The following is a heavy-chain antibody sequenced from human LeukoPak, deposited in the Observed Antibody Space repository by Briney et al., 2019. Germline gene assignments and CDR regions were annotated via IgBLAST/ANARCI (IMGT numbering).Heavy chain of an antibody. CDR3: ARGFVDIVTTAVVYWFDP. Sequence: GASVKVSCKTSGYSFTTYGISWVRQAPGQGLEWMGWMNPNTGNSGYTQNFQGRVTMTRNTSISTAYMELSSLRSEDTAVYYCARGFVDIVTTAVVYWFDPWGQGTLVTVSS. V-gene: IGHV1-8*01. D-gene: IGHD5-12*01. CDR2: MNPNTGNS. J-gene: IGHJ5*02. CDR1: GYSFTTYG.